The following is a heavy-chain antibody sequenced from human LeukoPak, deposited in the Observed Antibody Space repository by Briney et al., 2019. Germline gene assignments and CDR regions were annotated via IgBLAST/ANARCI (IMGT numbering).Heavy chain of an antibody. J-gene: IGHJ4*02. D-gene: IGHD3-16*01. CDR3: ARIRGGPIDY. CDR1: GFTLSTYA. V-gene: IGHV3-30-3*01. Sequence: GRSLRLSCAASGFTLSTYAIHWARQAPGKGLEWVAVISYDGTDTYYADSVKGRFTISRDTSKNSLYLQMNSLRAEDTAVFYCARIRGGPIDYWGQGTLVTVSS. CDR2: ISYDGTDT.